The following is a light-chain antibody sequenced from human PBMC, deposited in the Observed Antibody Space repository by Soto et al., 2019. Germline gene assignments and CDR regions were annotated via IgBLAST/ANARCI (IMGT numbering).Light chain of an antibody. Sequence: DIVMTQSPDSLAVSLGERASINCKSSQSVLHSSNNENYLAWYQQKPRQPPKLLVYWASTRESGVPDRFSGSGSGTDFTLTISSLQAEDVAVYYCQQYYSTPFTFGGGTKVEIK. J-gene: IGKJ4*01. CDR2: WAS. V-gene: IGKV4-1*01. CDR1: QSVLHSSNNENY. CDR3: QQYYSTPFT.